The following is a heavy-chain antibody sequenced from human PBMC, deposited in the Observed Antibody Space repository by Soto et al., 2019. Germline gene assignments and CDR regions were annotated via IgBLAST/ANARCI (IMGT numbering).Heavy chain of an antibody. CDR2: LNSDGSST. CDR1: GFTFSNYW. CDR3: ARAGWCSGTNCPFDY. D-gene: IGHD2-2*01. Sequence: EVQLVESGGGLVQPGGSLRLSCAASGFTFSNYWMHWVRQAPGKGLVWVSHLNSDGSSTSYADSVKGRFTISRDNAKHSLYLQMNSLRAEDTAVYYCARAGWCSGTNCPFDYWGQGTLVIVSS. V-gene: IGHV3-74*01. J-gene: IGHJ4*02.